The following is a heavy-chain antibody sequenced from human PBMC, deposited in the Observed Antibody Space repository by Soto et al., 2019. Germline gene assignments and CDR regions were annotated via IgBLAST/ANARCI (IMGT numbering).Heavy chain of an antibody. V-gene: IGHV3-7*01. CDR2: IKQDGSEK. J-gene: IGHJ6*02. Sequence: PGGSLRLSCAASGFTFSSYWMSWVRQAPGKGLEWVANIKQDGSEKYYVDSVKGRFTISRDNAKNSLYLQMNSLRAEDTAVYYCARDDRSLGYCSGGSCYYNYYYYYGMDVWGQGTTVTVSS. D-gene: IGHD2-15*01. CDR3: ARDDRSLGYCSGGSCYYNYYYYYGMDV. CDR1: GFTFSSYW.